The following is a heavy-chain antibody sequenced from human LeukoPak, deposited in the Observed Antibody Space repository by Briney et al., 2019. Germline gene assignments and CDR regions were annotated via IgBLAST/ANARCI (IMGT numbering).Heavy chain of an antibody. Sequence: GCLRLSCAPAGFTSDEYTIHCVRQAPKEGMGWVSLISWEVASTYYADSVKGGFTISRDNRTNSRYMQMNSLRTEDTALYYCAKDGEHYYDSSGYYGHVDYWGQGTLVTVSS. J-gene: IGHJ4*02. V-gene: IGHV3-43*01. D-gene: IGHD3-22*01. CDR3: AKDGEHYYDSSGYYGHVDY. CDR2: ISWEVAST. CDR1: GFTSDEYT.